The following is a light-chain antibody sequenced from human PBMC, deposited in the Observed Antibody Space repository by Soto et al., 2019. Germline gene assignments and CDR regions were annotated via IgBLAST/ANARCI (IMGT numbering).Light chain of an antibody. J-gene: IGKJ5*01. CDR3: QQYNNWPIT. Sequence: EKVVSLSPDTLSVSTGERATLSCRASQSVSSNLAWYQQKPGQAPRLLIYGASTRATGIPARFSGSGSGTEFTLTISSLQSEDFAVYYCQQYNNWPITFGQGTRLEIK. CDR2: GAS. CDR1: QSVSSN. V-gene: IGKV3-15*01.